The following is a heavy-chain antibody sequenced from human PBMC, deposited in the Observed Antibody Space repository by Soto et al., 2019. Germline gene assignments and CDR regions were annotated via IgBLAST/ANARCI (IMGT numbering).Heavy chain of an antibody. Sequence: QGQLLQSGAEVRKPGSSVKVSCKTPRDTFDSYAITWVRQAPGQGLEWMGGIIPILGTTKYAQKFQGRVTMTADESTNTAHMELSSLRFEDRAMYYCAAGGRDGYIRWGQGTQVTVSS. V-gene: IGHV1-69*01. CDR2: IIPILGTT. CDR1: RDTFDSYA. CDR3: AAGGRDGYIR. J-gene: IGHJ4*02. D-gene: IGHD5-18*01.